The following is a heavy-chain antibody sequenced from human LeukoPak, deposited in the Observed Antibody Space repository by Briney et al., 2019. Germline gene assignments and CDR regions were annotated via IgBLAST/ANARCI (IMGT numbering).Heavy chain of an antibody. J-gene: IGHJ4*02. V-gene: IGHV3-7*01. D-gene: IGHD4-11*01. CDR3: ARDSRTVTSNLDY. CDR1: GFTFSSYW. CDR2: IKQDGSEK. Sequence: PGGSLRLSCAASGFTFSSYWMSWVRQAPGKGLEWVANIKQDGSEKYYVDSVKGRFTISRDNAKNSLYLQMNSLRAEDTAVYYCARDSRTVTSNLDYWGQGTLVTVSS.